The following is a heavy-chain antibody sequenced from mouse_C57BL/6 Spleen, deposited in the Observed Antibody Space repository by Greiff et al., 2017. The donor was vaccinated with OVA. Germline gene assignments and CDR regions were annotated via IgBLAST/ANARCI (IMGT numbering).Heavy chain of an antibody. CDR2: ISDGGSYT. V-gene: IGHV5-4*01. CDR3: AGVYYDYGDYYAMDY. J-gene: IGHJ4*01. D-gene: IGHD2-4*01. CDR1: GFTFSSYA. Sequence: DVHLVESGGGLVKPGGSLKLSCAASGFTFSSYAMSWVRQTPEKRLEWVATISDGGSYTYYPDNVKGRFTISRDNAKNNLYLQMSHLKSEDTAMYYCAGVYYDYGDYYAMDYWGQGTSVTVSS.